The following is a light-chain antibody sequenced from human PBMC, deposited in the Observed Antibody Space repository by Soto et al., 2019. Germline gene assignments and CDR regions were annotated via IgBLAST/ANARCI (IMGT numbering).Light chain of an antibody. CDR1: SSDVGSYNH. J-gene: IGLJ3*02. CDR3: YSYAGSTTGV. V-gene: IGLV2-23*01. Sequence: QSALTQPASVSGSPGQSITISCTGTSSDVGSYNHVSWFQHHLGKAPKLIIYEGTKRPSGVSNRFSGSKSGNTASLTISGLQAEDEADYYCYSYAGSTTGVFGGGTKLTVL. CDR2: EGT.